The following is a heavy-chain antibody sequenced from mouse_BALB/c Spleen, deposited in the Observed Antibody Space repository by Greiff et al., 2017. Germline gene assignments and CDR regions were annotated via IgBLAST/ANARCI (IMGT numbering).Heavy chain of an antibody. V-gene: IGHV1-18*01. CDR3: ARVPVRRDAMDY. CDR1: GYTFTDYN. CDR2: INPNNGGT. D-gene: IGHD2-14*01. J-gene: IGHJ4*01. Sequence: EVQLQQSGPELVKPGASVKIPCKASGYTFTDYNMDWVKQSHGKSLEWIGDINPNNGGTIYNQKFKGKATLTVDKSSSTAYMELRSLTSEDTAVYYCARVPVRRDAMDYWGQGTSVTVSS.